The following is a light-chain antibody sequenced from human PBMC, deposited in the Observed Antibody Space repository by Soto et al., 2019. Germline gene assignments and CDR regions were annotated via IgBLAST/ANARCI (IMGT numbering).Light chain of an antibody. Sequence: DVVMTQSPLSLPVTLGQPASISCRSSQSLLYSDGNTYLNWFQQRPGQSPRRLIYKVSNRDSGVPDRFSGRGSGTDFTLKISRGEAEDVVVYYCRQGTHWPPLTCGGGTKVEIK. J-gene: IGKJ4*01. V-gene: IGKV2-30*01. CDR3: RQGTHWPPLT. CDR2: KVS. CDR1: QSLLYSDGNTY.